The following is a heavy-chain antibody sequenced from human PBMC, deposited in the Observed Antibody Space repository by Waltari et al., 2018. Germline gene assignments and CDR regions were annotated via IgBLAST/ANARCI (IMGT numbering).Heavy chain of an antibody. V-gene: IGHV4-38-2*01. CDR3: ARGVLNYDFWSGYYLYFDY. J-gene: IGHJ4*02. Sequence: QVQLQESGPGLVKPSETLSLTCAVSGYSISSGYYWGWIRQPPGKGLEWIGSIYHSGSTNYNPSLKSRFTISVDTSKNQFSLKLSSVTAADTAVYYCARGVLNYDFWSGYYLYFDYWGQGTLVTVSS. D-gene: IGHD3-3*01. CDR2: IYHSGST. CDR1: GYSISSGYY.